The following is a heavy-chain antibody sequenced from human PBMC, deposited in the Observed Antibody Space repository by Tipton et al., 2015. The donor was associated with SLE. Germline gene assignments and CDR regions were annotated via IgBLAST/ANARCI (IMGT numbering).Heavy chain of an antibody. J-gene: IGHJ6*03. Sequence: TLSLTCTVSGGSISSHYWSWIRQPPGKGLEWIGEINHSGSTNYNPSLKSRVTISVDTSKNQFSLKLSSVTAADTAVYYCARVPTQGYYYYMDVWGKGTTVTVSS. V-gene: IGHV4-34*01. CDR1: GGSISSHY. CDR3: ARVPTQGYYYYMDV. CDR2: INHSGST.